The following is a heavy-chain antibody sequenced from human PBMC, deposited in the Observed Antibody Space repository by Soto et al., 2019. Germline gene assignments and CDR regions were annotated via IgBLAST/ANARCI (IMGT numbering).Heavy chain of an antibody. CDR1: GGTFSSYA. CDR3: ARRTNSDAWLPGYYYYGMDV. J-gene: IGHJ6*02. Sequence: QVQLVQSGAEVKKPGSSVKVSCKASGGTFSSYAISWVRQAPGQGLEWMGGIIPIFGTANYAQKFQGRVTITADESTSTAYMELSSLRSEDTAVYYCARRTNSDAWLPGYYYYGMDVWGQGTTVTVSS. D-gene: IGHD3-9*01. V-gene: IGHV1-69*12. CDR2: IIPIFGTA.